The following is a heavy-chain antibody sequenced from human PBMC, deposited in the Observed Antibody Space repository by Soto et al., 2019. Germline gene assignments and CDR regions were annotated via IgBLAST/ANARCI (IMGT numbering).Heavy chain of an antibody. CDR2: IKSKTDGGTT. CDR3: TTDRRVVTATYYYGMDV. V-gene: IGHV3-15*07. Sequence: ESGGGLVKPGGSLRLSCAASGFTFSNAWMNWVRQAPGKGLEWVGRIKSKTDGGTTDYAAPVKGRFTISRDDSKNTLYLQMNSLKTEDTAVYYCTTDRRVVTATYYYGMDVWGQGTTVTVSS. J-gene: IGHJ6*02. CDR1: GFTFSNAW. D-gene: IGHD2-21*02.